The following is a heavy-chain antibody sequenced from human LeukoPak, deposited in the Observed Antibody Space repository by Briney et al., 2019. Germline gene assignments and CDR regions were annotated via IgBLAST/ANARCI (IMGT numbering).Heavy chain of an antibody. CDR1: GYSFTSYA. D-gene: IGHD3-10*01. CDR3: ASFGAHSFDY. J-gene: IGHJ4*02. Sequence: ASVKVSCKTSGYSFTSYAMNWVRQAPGQGLEFMGWINTGTGNPTYAQGFTGRFVFSLDTSVSTAYLQISTLKPEDTAVYYCASFGAHSFDYWGQGTLVTVSS. CDR2: INTGTGNP. V-gene: IGHV7-4-1*02.